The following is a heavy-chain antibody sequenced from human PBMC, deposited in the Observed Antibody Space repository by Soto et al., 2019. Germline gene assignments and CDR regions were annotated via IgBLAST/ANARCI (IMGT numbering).Heavy chain of an antibody. D-gene: IGHD3-16*01. J-gene: IGHJ4*02. V-gene: IGHV3-49*04. CDR1: GFTFGDYE. Sequence: PGGSVRLSCTVSGFTFGDYEMSWVRQAPGKGLEWVGFIRSKTYGGTTEDAASVKGRFTISRDDSKSIAYLQMNSLKTEDTAVYYCTSWGSLAYWGQGTLVTVSS. CDR3: TSWGSLAY. CDR2: IRSKTYGGTT.